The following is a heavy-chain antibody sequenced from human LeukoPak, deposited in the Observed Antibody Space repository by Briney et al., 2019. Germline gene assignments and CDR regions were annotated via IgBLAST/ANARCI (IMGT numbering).Heavy chain of an antibody. D-gene: IGHD1-1*01. V-gene: IGHV4-59*12. CDR1: GGSISSYY. CDR2: IYYSGST. Sequence: PSETLSLTCTVSGGSISSYYWSWIRQPPGKGLEWIGYIYYSGSTNYNPSLKSRVTISVDTSKNQFSLKLSSVTAADTAVYYCARDNSRWNYYYYYMDVWGKGTTVTVSS. J-gene: IGHJ6*03. CDR3: ARDNSRWNYYYYYMDV.